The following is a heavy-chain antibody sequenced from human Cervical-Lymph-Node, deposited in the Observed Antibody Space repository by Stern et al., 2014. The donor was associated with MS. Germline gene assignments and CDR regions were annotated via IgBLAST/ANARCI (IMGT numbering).Heavy chain of an antibody. CDR3: GPRHSGYDPVDY. CDR1: GGTFSSYA. V-gene: IGHV1-69*01. D-gene: IGHD5-12*01. J-gene: IGHJ4*02. CDR2: IIPIFGTA. Sequence: VQLVESGAEVKKPGSSVKVSCKASGGTFSSYAISWVRQAPGQGLEWMGGIIPIFGTANYAQKFPGRVTITAAESTGTAYRERSGLRSGDGAVYYCGPRHSGYDPVDYWGQGTLVTVSS.